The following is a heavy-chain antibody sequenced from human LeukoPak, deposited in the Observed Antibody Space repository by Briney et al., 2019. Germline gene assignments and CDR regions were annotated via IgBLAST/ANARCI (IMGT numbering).Heavy chain of an antibody. Sequence: GRSLRLSCAASGFDFGNYAMHWVRQAPGKGLQWVSGINWSSKMVAYAASVKGRFPISRDNAKNSLYLQMNSLTSEDTAFYFCAKGSLEMATVDFEFWGQGTLVTVSS. V-gene: IGHV3-9*01. J-gene: IGHJ4*02. CDR2: INWSSKMV. CDR1: GFDFGNYA. CDR3: AKGSLEMATVDFEF. D-gene: IGHD5-24*01.